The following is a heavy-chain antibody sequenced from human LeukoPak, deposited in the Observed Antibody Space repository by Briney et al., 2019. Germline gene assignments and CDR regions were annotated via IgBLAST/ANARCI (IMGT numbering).Heavy chain of an antibody. J-gene: IGHJ5*02. V-gene: IGHV4-4*07. Sequence: PSETLSLTCTVSGGSISNYCWSWIRQPAGNGLEWIGRICATGSSNYNPFPKSRVTMSVDTSKKQFSLKLSSVTAADTAVYYCARDREVGRDNAISWFDPWGQGILVTFSS. CDR1: GGSISNYC. CDR2: ICATGSS. D-gene: IGHD1-26*01. CDR3: ARDREVGRDNAISWFDP.